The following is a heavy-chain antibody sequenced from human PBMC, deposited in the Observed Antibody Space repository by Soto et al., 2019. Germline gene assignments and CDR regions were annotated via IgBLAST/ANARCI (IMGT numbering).Heavy chain of an antibody. CDR3: ARGQCWGGECYSRDDFDI. J-gene: IGHJ3*02. CDR1: GFTFSSFA. Sequence: QVQLVESGGGVVQPGRSLRLSCAASGFTFSSFAMYWVRQAPGRGLEWMAVISYHGSNKYYADSVKGRSTISRDNSNETLYLQMNSLGDEDTAMYYCARGQCWGGECYSRDDFDIWGQGTMVTVS. V-gene: IGHV3-30-3*01. CDR2: ISYHGSNK. D-gene: IGHD2-21*01.